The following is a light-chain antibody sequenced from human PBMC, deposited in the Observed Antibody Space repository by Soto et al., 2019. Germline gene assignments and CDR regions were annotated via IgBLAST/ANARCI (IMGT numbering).Light chain of an antibody. V-gene: IGKV3-20*01. Sequence: EIVLTQSPGTLSLSPGERATLSCRASQSVSSSYLAWYQQKPGQAPRLLIYGASSRATGIPDSFSGSGSGTAFTLTISRLEPEDFAVYYCQQYGSSRTFGQGTKVEIK. CDR3: QQYGSSRT. CDR2: GAS. CDR1: QSVSSSY. J-gene: IGKJ1*01.